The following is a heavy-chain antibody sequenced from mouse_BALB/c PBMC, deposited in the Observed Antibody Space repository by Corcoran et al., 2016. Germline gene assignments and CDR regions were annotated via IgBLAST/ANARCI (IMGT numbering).Heavy chain of an antibody. CDR1: GYTFTDYV. Sequence: QVQLQQSGPELVKPGASVKMSCKASGYTFTDYVISWVKQRTGQGLEWIGEIYPGSGSTYYNEKFKDKATLTADKSSNTAYMQLSSLTSDDSAVYFCALQYYFDYWSQGTTLTVSA. CDR2: IYPGSGST. J-gene: IGHJ2*01. CDR3: ALQYYFDY. V-gene: IGHV1-81*01.